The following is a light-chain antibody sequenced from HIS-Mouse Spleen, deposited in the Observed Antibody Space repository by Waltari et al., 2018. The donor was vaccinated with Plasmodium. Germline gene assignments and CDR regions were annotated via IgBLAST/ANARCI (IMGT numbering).Light chain of an antibody. CDR1: PSVSSN. CDR2: AAS. CDR3: QQYNNWSFT. Sequence: EIVLTQAPATLSVSPGERATLSCRASPSVSSNLAWYQQKPGQAPRLLIYAASTRATGMPARFSGSGSGTEFPLIISSLQSEDFAVYYCQQYNNWSFTFGPGTKVDIK. V-gene: IGKV3-15*01. J-gene: IGKJ3*01.